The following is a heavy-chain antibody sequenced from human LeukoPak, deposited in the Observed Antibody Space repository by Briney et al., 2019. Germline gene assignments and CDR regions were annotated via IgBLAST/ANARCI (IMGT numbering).Heavy chain of an antibody. D-gene: IGHD3-22*01. Sequence: GGSLRLSCSASGFTFSTYNMNWFRQAPGKGLEWVSCISSSSETIYYADSVQGRFTISRDNAGNSLFLQMSSLTDEDTAVCYCAKDYYYDSAGSDYWGQGTLVTVSS. J-gene: IGHJ4*02. CDR2: ISSSSETI. CDR3: AKDYYYDSAGSDY. CDR1: GFTFSTYN. V-gene: IGHV3-48*02.